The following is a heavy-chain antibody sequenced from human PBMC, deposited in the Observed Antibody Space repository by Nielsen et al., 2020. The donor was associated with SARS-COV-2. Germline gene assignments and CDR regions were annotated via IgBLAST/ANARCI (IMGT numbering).Heavy chain of an antibody. D-gene: IGHD6-13*01. CDR1: GFTFSRFA. J-gene: IGHJ5*02. CDR3: ARETEDYTSSWYNWFDP. V-gene: IGHV3-30*04. CDR2: ISYDGSN. Sequence: GESLKISCAASGFTFSRFAMHWVRQAPGKGLEWLTIISYDGSNKYADSVKGRFTISRDNSKSTLFLQMNSLRTEDTAVYYCARETEDYTSSWYNWFDPWGQGTLVTVSS.